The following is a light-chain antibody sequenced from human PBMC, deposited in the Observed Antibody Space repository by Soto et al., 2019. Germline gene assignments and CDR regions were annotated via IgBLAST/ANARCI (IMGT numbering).Light chain of an antibody. CDR1: QTFASSY. CDR2: AAS. Sequence: EIVLTQSPGTLSLSPGERATLSCRASQTFASSYLAWYQQKPGQAPRLLIYAASTRAAGIPGRFSGSGSGADYTLTISSLQPDDFATYYCQQYGFFLTFGQGTKLEIK. J-gene: IGKJ2*01. V-gene: IGKV3-20*01. CDR3: QQYGFFLT.